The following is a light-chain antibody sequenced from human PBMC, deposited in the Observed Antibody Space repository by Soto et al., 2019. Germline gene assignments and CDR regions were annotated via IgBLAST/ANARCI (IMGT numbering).Light chain of an antibody. CDR2: EVS. CDR3: SSYTSSSTFV. Sequence: QSALTQPASVSGSPGQSITISCTGTSSDVGGHNYVSWYQQHPGKAPKLMIYEVSNRPLGVSNGFSGSKSGNTASLTISGLQAEDEAAYYCSSYTSSSTFVFGTGTKLTVL. J-gene: IGLJ1*01. CDR1: SSDVGGHNY. V-gene: IGLV2-14*01.